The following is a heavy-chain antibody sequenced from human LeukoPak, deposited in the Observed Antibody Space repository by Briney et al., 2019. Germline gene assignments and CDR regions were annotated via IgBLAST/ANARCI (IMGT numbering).Heavy chain of an antibody. D-gene: IGHD4-23*01. CDR1: GYTFTSHD. CDR2: MNPNSGNT. V-gene: IGHV1-8*03. CDR3: ARRLGLRWDLQAFDI. Sequence: ASVKVSCKVSGYTFTSHDINWVRQATGQGLEWMGWMNPNSGNTGYAQKFQGRVTITRNNSISTVYMELSSLRSEDTAVYCCARRLGLRWDLQAFDIWGQGTMVTVPS. J-gene: IGHJ3*02.